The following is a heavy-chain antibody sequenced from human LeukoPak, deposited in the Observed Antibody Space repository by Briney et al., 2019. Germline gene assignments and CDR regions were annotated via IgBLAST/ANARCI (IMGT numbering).Heavy chain of an antibody. D-gene: IGHD6-13*01. J-gene: IGHJ4*02. CDR2: INTNTGNP. V-gene: IGHV7-4-1*02. Sequence: GASVKVSCKASGYTFTSYAMNWVRQAPGQGLEWMGWINTNTGNPTYAQGFTGRFVFSLDTSVSTAYLQISSLKAEDTAVYYCARDYSPIAAPGTFESHWGQGTLVTVSS. CDR1: GYTFTSYA. CDR3: ARDYSPIAAPGTFESH.